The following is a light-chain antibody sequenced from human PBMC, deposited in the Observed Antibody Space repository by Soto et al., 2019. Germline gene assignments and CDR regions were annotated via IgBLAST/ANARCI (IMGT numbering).Light chain of an antibody. Sequence: QSALTQPRSVSGSPGQSVTISCTGTSSDVGGYNYVSWYQQHPGKAPKLMIYDVSKRPSGVPDRFSGSKSGYTASLTISGLQAEDEADYYCCSYAGSYTYVFGTGTKVTFL. CDR1: SSDVGGYNY. CDR2: DVS. J-gene: IGLJ1*01. CDR3: CSYAGSYTYV. V-gene: IGLV2-11*01.